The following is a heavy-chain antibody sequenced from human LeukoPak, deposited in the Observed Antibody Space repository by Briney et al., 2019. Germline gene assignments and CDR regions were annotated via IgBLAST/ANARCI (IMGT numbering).Heavy chain of an antibody. D-gene: IGHD2-15*01. CDR3: ARDISGQDPYCSGGSCYTDAFDI. CDR1: GFTFSNYA. J-gene: IGHJ3*02. V-gene: IGHV3-30-3*01. CDR2: ISYDGSNK. Sequence: PGGSLRLSCAASGFTFSNYALHWVRQAPGKGLEWVAVISYDGSNKYYADSVKGRFTISRDNSRNTLYLQMNSLRPEDTAVYYCARDISGQDPYCSGGSCYTDAFDIWGQGTRVTVSS.